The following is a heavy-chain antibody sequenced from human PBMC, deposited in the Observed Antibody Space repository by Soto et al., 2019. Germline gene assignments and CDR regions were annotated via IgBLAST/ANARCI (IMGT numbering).Heavy chain of an antibody. V-gene: IGHV4-59*01. CDR3: ARTDIDGVVPAAYYYYGMDV. CDR1: GGSISSYY. Sequence: SETLSLTCTVSGGSISSYYWSWIRQPPGKGLGWIGYIYYSGSTNYNPSLKSRVTISVDTSKNQFSLKLSSVTAADTAVYYCARTDIDGVVPAAYYYYGMDVWGQGTTVTVSS. CDR2: IYYSGST. D-gene: IGHD2-2*01. J-gene: IGHJ6*02.